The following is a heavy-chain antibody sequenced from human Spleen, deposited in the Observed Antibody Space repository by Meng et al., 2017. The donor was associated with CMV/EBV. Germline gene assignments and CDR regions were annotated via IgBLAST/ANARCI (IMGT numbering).Heavy chain of an antibody. CDR1: GGSISTPGHY. CDR2: IGHAGAL. CDR3: VRSSGWVKTGFDP. Sequence: LADAGPGLVKPLEAIVLTCTRSGGSISTPGHYGGRSRPPPGKGLEWIGSIGHAGALYYTPSLKSRVTVSIDTSANQFFLTLTSVTAADTAIYYCVRSSGWVKTGFDPWGQGTLVTVSS. V-gene: IGHV4-39*01. J-gene: IGHJ5*02. D-gene: IGHD6-19*01.